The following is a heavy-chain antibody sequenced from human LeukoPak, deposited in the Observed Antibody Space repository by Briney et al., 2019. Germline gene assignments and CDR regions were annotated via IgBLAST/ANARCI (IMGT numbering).Heavy chain of an antibody. J-gene: IGHJ4*02. CDR2: INTGNGNT. D-gene: IGHD6-13*01. CDR1: GYTFASFA. CDR3: ARDLGLAAAGNFFVY. V-gene: IGHV1-3*03. Sequence: ASVKVSCKASGYTFASFAIHWVRQAPGQRLEWMGWINTGNGNTKYPQDFQGRVTFTRDTSASTAYMELSSLRSEDTAVYYCARDLGLAAAGNFFVYWGQGTLVTVSS.